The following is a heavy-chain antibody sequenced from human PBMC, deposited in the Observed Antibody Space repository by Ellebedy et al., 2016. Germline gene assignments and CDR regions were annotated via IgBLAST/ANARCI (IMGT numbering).Heavy chain of an antibody. CDR1: GNNFTSDL. J-gene: IGHJ5*01. CDR3: AKRGLLGGWYAS. CDR2: IYPGDSPT. Sequence: GESLKISCKGSGNNFTSDLIAWVRQKPGKGLEWMGIIYPGDSPTKYSPSFQGHVTISADKSISAAYLQWRSLKASDTAVYYCAKRGLLGGWYASWGQGTPVTVSS. V-gene: IGHV5-51*01. D-gene: IGHD4-23*01.